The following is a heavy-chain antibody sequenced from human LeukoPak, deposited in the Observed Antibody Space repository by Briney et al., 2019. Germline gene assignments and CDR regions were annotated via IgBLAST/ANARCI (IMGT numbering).Heavy chain of an antibody. CDR1: GFTFSSYA. J-gene: IGHJ3*02. D-gene: IGHD3-22*01. CDR2: ISGSGGST. V-gene: IGHV3-23*01. CDR3: AKDRDDSSGHYPLDAFDI. Sequence: GGSLRLSCAASGFTFSSYAMSWVRQAPGKGLGWVSAISGSGGSTYYADSVKGRFTISRDNSKNTLYLQMNSLRAEDTAVYYCAKDRDDSSGHYPLDAFDIWGQGTMVTVSS.